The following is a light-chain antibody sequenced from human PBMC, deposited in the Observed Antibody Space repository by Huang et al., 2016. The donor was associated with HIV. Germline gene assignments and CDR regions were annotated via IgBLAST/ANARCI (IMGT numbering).Light chain of an antibody. CDR3: HQYYSFPYT. V-gene: IGKV1-16*01. CDR2: SAS. CDR1: QGISNY. Sequence: DIEMTQSPSSLSASVGDRVTVTCRASQGISNYLAWCQQKPGKAPKSLIQSASSFQSGVPSRFSGSGSGTDFTLTISGLQPDDSATYYCHQYYSFPYTFGQGTKLEIK. J-gene: IGKJ2*01.